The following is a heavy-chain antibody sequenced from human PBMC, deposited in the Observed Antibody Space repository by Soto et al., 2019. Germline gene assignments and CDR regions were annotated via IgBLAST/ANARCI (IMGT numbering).Heavy chain of an antibody. Sequence: QVQLQESGPGLVKPSETLSLTCTVSGGSISSYYWSWIRQPPGKGLEWIGYIYYIGSTNYNPALKSRVTISVDTSKTQFALKLSSVTAADAAVYYCARPARSVGGAFDIWGQGTMVTVSS. J-gene: IGHJ3*02. CDR1: GGSISSYY. V-gene: IGHV4-59*01. CDR3: ARPARSVGGAFDI. CDR2: IYYIGST. D-gene: IGHD6-6*01.